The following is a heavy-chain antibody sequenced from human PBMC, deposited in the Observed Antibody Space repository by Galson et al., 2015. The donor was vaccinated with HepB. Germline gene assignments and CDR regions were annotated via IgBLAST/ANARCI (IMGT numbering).Heavy chain of an antibody. D-gene: IGHD5-18*01. J-gene: IGHJ4*02. CDR3: AREMGGRGYSYGFDY. CDR2: ISYDGSNK. Sequence: SLRLSCAASGFTFSRYAMHWVRQAPGKGLEWVAVISYDGSNKYYADSVKGRFTISRDNSKNTLYLQMNSLRAEDTAVYYCAREMGGRGYSYGFDYWGQGTLVTVSS. CDR1: GFTFSRYA. V-gene: IGHV3-30-3*01.